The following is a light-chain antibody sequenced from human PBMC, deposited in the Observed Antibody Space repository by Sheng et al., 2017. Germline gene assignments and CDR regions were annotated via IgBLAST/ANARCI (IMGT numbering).Light chain of an antibody. V-gene: IGKV1-17*03. CDR2: SAS. J-gene: IGKJ4*01. CDR1: QDISNS. Sequence: DIQMTQSPSAMSASVGDRVTITCRASQDISNSLAWFQQKPGKVPQRLIYSASSLQSGVPSRFSGSGSGTEFTLTINSLQPEDFATYYCLQHKTYPLSFGGGTNGGDQ. CDR3: LQHKTYPLS.